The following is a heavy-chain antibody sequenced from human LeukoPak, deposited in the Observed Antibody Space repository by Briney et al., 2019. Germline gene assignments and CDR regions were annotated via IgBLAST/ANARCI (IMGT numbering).Heavy chain of an antibody. CDR3: ARVFGYSSGWYVSY. CDR1: GFTFSSYW. CDR2: IKQDGSEK. J-gene: IGHJ4*02. V-gene: IGHV3-7*03. Sequence: GGSLRLSCAASGFTFSSYWMSWVRQAPGKGLEWVANIKQDGSEKYYVDSVKGRFTISRDNAKNSLYLQMNSLRAEDTAVYYCARVFGYSSGWYVSYWGQGTLVTVSS. D-gene: IGHD6-19*01.